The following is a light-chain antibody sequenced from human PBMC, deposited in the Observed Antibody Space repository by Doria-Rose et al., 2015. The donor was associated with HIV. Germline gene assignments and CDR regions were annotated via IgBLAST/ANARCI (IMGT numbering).Light chain of an antibody. CDR3: QQTYSSPPWT. J-gene: IGKJ1*01. Sequence: DIRVTQSPSSLSASIGDRVTITCRASQTVRTYLNWFQQEPGKAPKLLIYAASRLQSGVPSRFSGSGSGTDFTLTISGLQPGDFATYYCQQTYSSPPWTFGQGTKVEMK. CDR1: QTVRTY. CDR2: AAS. V-gene: IGKV1-39*01.